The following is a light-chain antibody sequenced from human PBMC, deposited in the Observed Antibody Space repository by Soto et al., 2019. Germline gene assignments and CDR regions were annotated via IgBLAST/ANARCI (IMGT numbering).Light chain of an antibody. Sequence: DIVMTQSPDSLAVSLGERATINCKSSQSVLYNSNNKNYLAWYQQKPGQPPKLLISWASTRESGVPDRFSGSGSGTDFTLTISSLQAEDVAVYHCQQCYSVPLTFGGGTKVELK. CDR2: WAS. CDR1: QSVLYNSNNKNY. CDR3: QQCYSVPLT. V-gene: IGKV4-1*01. J-gene: IGKJ4*01.